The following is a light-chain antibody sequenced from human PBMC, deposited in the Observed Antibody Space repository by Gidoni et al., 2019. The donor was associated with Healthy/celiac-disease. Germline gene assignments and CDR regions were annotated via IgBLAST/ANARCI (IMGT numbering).Light chain of an antibody. CDR3: QQSYSTPGT. V-gene: IGKV1-39*01. Sequence: DIQMTKSPSSLSASVGDRVTITCLASQSISSYLNGDQQKPGKAPKLLIYAASSLQSGVPSRFSGNGSGTDFTLTISSLQPECFATYYCQQSYSTPGTFXQXTRLEIK. CDR1: QSISSY. CDR2: AAS. J-gene: IGKJ5*01.